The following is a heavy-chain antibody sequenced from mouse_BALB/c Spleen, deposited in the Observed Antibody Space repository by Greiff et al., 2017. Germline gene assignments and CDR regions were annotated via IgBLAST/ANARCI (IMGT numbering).Heavy chain of an antibody. CDR1: GYSFTGYY. CDR3: ARRGGYPYYAMDY. Sequence: LVKPGASVKISCKASGYSFTGYYMHWVKQSHGKSLEWIGYISCYNGATSYNQKFKGKATFTVDKSSSTAYMQFNSLTSEDSAVYYCARRGGYPYYAMDYWGQGTSVTVSS. V-gene: IGHV1S34*01. CDR2: ISCYNGAT. D-gene: IGHD2-2*01. J-gene: IGHJ4*01.